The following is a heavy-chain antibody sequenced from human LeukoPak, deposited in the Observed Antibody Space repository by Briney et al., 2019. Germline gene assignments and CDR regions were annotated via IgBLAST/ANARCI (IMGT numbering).Heavy chain of an antibody. CDR3: ARIQSHYDSSGYYVGGFDY. D-gene: IGHD3-22*01. V-gene: IGHV4-4*07. J-gene: IGHJ4*02. Sequence: SETLSLTCTVSGGSISSYYWSWIRQPAGKGLEWLGRIYSSGSTNYNPSLKSRVTMSVDTSKNQFSLKLSSVTAADTAVYYCARIQSHYDSSGYYVGGFDYWGQGTLVTVSS. CDR1: GGSISSYY. CDR2: IYSSGST.